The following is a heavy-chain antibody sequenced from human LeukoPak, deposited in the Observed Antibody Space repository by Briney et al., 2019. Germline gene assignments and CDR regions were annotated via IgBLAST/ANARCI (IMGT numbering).Heavy chain of an antibody. CDR2: IYYSGST. CDR1: GGSISSYY. J-gene: IGHJ4*02. Sequence: SETLSLTCTVSGGSISSYYWSWIRQPPGKGLEWIGYIYYSGSTNYNPSLKSRVTISVDTSKNQFSLKLGSVTAADTAVYYCARGWELPHFDYWGQGTLVTVSS. V-gene: IGHV4-59*01. D-gene: IGHD1-26*01. CDR3: ARGWELPHFDY.